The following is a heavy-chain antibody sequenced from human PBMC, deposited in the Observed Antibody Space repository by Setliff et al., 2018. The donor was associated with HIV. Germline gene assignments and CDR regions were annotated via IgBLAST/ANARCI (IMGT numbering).Heavy chain of an antibody. CDR3: MRGRSITIFGVAYFDF. CDR1: GGSFSGFY. D-gene: IGHD3-3*01. Sequence: PSETLSLTCAVYGGSFSGFYWIWIRQPPRKGLEWIGEVSHRGNTEYNPSLQSRVAISVDMSNNQFSLKVTSVTAADTAVYYCMRGRSITIFGVAYFDFWGQGTQVTVSS. J-gene: IGHJ4*02. V-gene: IGHV4-34*01. CDR2: VSHRGNT.